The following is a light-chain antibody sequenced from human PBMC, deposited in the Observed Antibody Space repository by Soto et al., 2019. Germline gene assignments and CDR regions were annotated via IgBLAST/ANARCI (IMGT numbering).Light chain of an antibody. CDR1: QSVSSSY. CDR3: QQYVTSPWT. J-gene: IGKJ1*01. V-gene: IGKV3-20*01. Sequence: IVVTRSPATMPLSPGDRVTXSCRASQSVSSSYLAWYQEKPGHAPRFLIYGASSRASGFPDRFSGSGSGTDFTLTISRLEPEDSAMYYCQQYVTSPWTFGQGSKVDI. CDR2: GAS.